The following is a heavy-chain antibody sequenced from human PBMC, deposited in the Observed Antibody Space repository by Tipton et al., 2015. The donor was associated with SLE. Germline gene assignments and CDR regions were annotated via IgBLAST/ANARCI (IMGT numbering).Heavy chain of an antibody. Sequence: RSLRLSCAASGFTFSSYGMHWVRQAPGKGLEWVAFIRYDGSNKYYADSVKGRFTISRDNSKNTLYLQMNSLRAEDTAVYYCARAYYYDSSGLGAFDIWGQGTMVTVSS. D-gene: IGHD3-22*01. J-gene: IGHJ3*02. CDR3: ARAYYYDSSGLGAFDI. CDR2: IRYDGSNK. CDR1: GFTFSSYG. V-gene: IGHV3-33*01.